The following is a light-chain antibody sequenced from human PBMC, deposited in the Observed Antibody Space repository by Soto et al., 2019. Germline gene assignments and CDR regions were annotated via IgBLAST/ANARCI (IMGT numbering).Light chain of an antibody. CDR2: GAR. V-gene: IGKV3-15*01. J-gene: IGKJ5*01. Sequence: ERVLTQSPATLSASPGERCTLSCRASQSVNHDVAWYHQKPCQPPRLLIYGARSRATGVPARFSGSGTGTEFTLTISSLQSEDFAVYYCQQYSSYSITFGQGTRLEIK. CDR1: QSVNHD. CDR3: QQYSSYSIT.